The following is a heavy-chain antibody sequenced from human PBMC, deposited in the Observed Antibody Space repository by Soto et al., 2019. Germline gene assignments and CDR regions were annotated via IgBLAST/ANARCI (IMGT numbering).Heavy chain of an antibody. CDR1: GFTFSSYS. Sequence: GGSLRLSCAASGFTFSSYSMNWVRQAPGKGLEWVSYISSSSSTIYYADSVKGRFTISRDNAKNSLYLQMNSLRAEDTAVYYCARGMASGYDHPDYWGQGTLVTVSS. CDR2: ISSSSSTI. V-gene: IGHV3-48*01. CDR3: ARGMASGYDHPDY. D-gene: IGHD5-12*01. J-gene: IGHJ4*02.